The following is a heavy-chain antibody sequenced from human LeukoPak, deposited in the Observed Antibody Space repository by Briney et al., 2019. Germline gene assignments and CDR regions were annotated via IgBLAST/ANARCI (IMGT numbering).Heavy chain of an antibody. J-gene: IGHJ6*03. CDR1: GGSFNNYY. V-gene: IGHV4-34*01. CDR2: INRSGST. CDR3: ARGTGFGVVFNYYQYYMDV. D-gene: IGHD3-3*01. Sequence: SETLSLTCAVYGGSFNNYYWSWIRQPPGTGLEWIGEINRSGSTKYNPSLKSRVTISVDTSKNQFSLKLTSVTAADTAVYYCARGTGFGVVFNYYQYYMDVWGKGTTVTVSS.